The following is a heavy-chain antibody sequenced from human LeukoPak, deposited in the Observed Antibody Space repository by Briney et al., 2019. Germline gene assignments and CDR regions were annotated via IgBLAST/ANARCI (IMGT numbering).Heavy chain of an antibody. CDR3: AGARSKWYHDY. D-gene: IGHD2-2*01. V-gene: IGHV4-61*01. J-gene: IGHJ4*02. Sequence: LETLSLTCTVSGGSVSSGSYYWSWIRQPPGKGLEWIGYIYYSGSTNYNPSLKSRVTISVDTSKNQFSLKLSSVTAADTAVYYCAGARSKWYHDYWGQGTLVTVSS. CDR1: GGSVSSGSYY. CDR2: IYYSGST.